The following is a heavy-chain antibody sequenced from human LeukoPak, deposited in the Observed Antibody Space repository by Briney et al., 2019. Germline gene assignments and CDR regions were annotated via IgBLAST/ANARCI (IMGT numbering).Heavy chain of an antibody. CDR1: GGSISSYY. D-gene: IGHD5-18*01. CDR3: ARQNSYGYEYYFDY. Sequence: SETLSLTCTVSGGSISSYYWSWIRQPPGKGLEWIWHIYYSGSTHYNPSLKSRVTISVDTSKNQFSLKLSSVTAADTAMYYCARQNSYGYEYYFDYWGQGTLVTVSS. CDR2: IYYSGST. V-gene: IGHV4-59*08. J-gene: IGHJ4*02.